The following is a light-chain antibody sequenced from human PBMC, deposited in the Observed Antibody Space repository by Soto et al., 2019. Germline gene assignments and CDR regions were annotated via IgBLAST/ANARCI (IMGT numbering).Light chain of an antibody. CDR2: EVT. CDR3: CSYAGIITWV. V-gene: IGLV2-23*02. Sequence: QSVLTQPASVSGSHGQSITISCTGTGNDIGGHNHVSWYQQHPGNSPKLIIYEVTQRPSGVSNRFSASKSGTTASLTISGLQAEDEADYYCCSYAGIITWVCGGGTKVTVL. CDR1: GNDIGGHNH. J-gene: IGLJ3*02.